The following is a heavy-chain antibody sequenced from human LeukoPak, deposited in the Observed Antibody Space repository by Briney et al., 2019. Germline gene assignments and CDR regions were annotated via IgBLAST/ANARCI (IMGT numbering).Heavy chain of an antibody. D-gene: IGHD3/OR15-3a*01. CDR3: AKDGFWTTKTSYHGAHFFDH. CDR2: ISYDASNE. Sequence: PGRSLRLSCAASGFTFGSYDMHWVRQAPGKGLEWVAAISYDASNEYYLDSVKARFTVSRDNSKNTLNLQMNTLTPEDTAVYYCAKDGFWTTKTSYHGAHFFDHWGQGTLVAVSS. V-gene: IGHV3-30*18. CDR1: GFTFGSYD. J-gene: IGHJ4*02.